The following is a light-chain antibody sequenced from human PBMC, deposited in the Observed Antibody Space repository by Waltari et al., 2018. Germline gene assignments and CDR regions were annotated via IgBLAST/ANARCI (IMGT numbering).Light chain of an antibody. Sequence: DIQMTQSPSSLSASVGDRVTITCRASQRIGNFLNWYEQKPGKAPNLLIYAASSLQSGVPSRFSGSGSGTGLTLTISSLQPEDIATYFCQQSNSYPWTFGQGTKVEIK. V-gene: IGKV1-39*01. CDR3: QQSNSYPWT. CDR2: AAS. CDR1: QRIGNF. J-gene: IGKJ1*01.